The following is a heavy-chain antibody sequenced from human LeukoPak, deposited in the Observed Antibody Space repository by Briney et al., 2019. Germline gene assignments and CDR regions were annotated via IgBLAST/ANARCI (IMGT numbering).Heavy chain of an antibody. J-gene: IGHJ4*02. CDR2: INHSGST. CDR1: GGSFSGYY. D-gene: IGHD3-9*01. V-gene: IGHV4-34*01. CDR3: ARDPLYYDILTGYYGPFDY. Sequence: SETLSLTCAVYGGSFSGYYWSWIRQPPGKGLEWMGEINHSGSTNYNPSLKSRVTISVDTSKNQFSLKLSSVTAADTAVYYCARDPLYYDILTGYYGPFDYWGQGTLVTVSS.